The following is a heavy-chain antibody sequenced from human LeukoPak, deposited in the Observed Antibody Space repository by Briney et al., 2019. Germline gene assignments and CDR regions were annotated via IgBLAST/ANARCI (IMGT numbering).Heavy chain of an antibody. Sequence: GRSLRLSCAAPGFTFSSYAMHWVRQAPGKGLEWVAVISYDGSNKYYADSVKGRFTISRDNSKNTLYLQMNSLRAEDTAVYYCAKDAAAGGFDYWGQGTLVTVSS. CDR1: GFTFSSYA. V-gene: IGHV3-30*04. CDR2: ISYDGSNK. CDR3: AKDAAAGGFDY. J-gene: IGHJ4*02. D-gene: IGHD6-13*01.